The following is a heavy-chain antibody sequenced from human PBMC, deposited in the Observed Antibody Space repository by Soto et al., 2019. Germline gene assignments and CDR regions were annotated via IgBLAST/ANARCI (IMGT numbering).Heavy chain of an antibody. D-gene: IGHD6-13*01. CDR2: IIPIFGTA. J-gene: IGHJ4*02. CDR1: GGTFSSYA. V-gene: IGHV1-69*13. Sequence: SVKVSCKASGGTFSSYAISWVRQAPGQGLEWMGGIIPIFGTANYAQKFQGRVTITADESTSTAYMELSSLRSEDTAVYYCASTYRYSSSWYNLAYWGQGTLVTVSS. CDR3: ASTYRYSSSWYNLAY.